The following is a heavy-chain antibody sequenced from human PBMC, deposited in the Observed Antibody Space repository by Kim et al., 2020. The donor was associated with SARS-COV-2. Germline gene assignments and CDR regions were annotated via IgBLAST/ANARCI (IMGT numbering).Heavy chain of an antibody. Sequence: YAQKLQGSVTMTTDTSVSTAYMELRSLRSDDTAVYYCAGQAQWEGDAFDIWGQGTMVTVSS. D-gene: IGHD1-26*01. J-gene: IGHJ3*02. V-gene: IGHV1-18*01. CDR3: AGQAQWEGDAFDI.